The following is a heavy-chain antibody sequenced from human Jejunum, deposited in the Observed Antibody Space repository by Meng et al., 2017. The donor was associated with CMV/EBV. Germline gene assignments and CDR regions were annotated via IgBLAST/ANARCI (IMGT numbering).Heavy chain of an antibody. D-gene: IGHD1-26*01. CDR1: GFSLSKYM. CDR2: ISYDGSSA. J-gene: IGHJ4*02. V-gene: IGHV3-30*04. Sequence: CATSGFSLSKYMMHWVRQAPGKGLEWVALISYDGSSAVYVDSVRGRFTVSKDISRNTLYLQMDNLRPEDAAVYYCATYMYSYGDFWGQGTLVTVSS. CDR3: ATYMYSYGDF.